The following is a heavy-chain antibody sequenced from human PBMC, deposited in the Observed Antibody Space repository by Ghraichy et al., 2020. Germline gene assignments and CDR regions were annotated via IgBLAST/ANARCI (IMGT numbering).Heavy chain of an antibody. Sequence: SETLSLTCAVSGYSISSGYYWGWIRQPPGKGLEWIGSIYHSGSTYYNPSLKSRVTISVDTSKNQFSLKLSSVTAADTAVYYCARGLGGATGLLDYWGQGTLVTVSS. CDR2: IYHSGST. J-gene: IGHJ4*02. V-gene: IGHV4-38-2*01. D-gene: IGHD1-26*01. CDR3: ARGLGGATGLLDY. CDR1: GYSISSGYY.